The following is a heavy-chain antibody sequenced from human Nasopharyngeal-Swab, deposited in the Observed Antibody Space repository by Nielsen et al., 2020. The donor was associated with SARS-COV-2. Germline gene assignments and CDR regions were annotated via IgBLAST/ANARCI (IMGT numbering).Heavy chain of an antibody. CDR2: INQDGSTK. Sequence: GEPLKISCATSGFTFTTYWMSWVRQAPGKGLEWVANINQDGSTKYYVDSVKGRFTISRDNTKNSVSLQMNSLRAEDTAMYYCTKKIGEDWGQGTLVTVSS. CDR3: TKKIGED. J-gene: IGHJ4*02. V-gene: IGHV3-7*05. CDR1: GFTFTTYW.